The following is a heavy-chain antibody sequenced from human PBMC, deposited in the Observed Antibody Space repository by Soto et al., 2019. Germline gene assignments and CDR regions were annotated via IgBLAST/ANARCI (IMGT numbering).Heavy chain of an antibody. CDR3: ARGYYSRYFFDS. J-gene: IGHJ4*02. CDR1: GGAFSGCY. D-gene: IGHD3-10*01. CDR2: IYHSGSP. Sequence: SETLSLTCAVYGGAFSGCYWSWVRQPPGKGLEWSGDIYHSGSPNYNPSLKSRVTLSVDTPKNQFSLTVSSVTAADTAVYYCARGYYSRYFFDSWGQGMLVTVSS. V-gene: IGHV4-34*01.